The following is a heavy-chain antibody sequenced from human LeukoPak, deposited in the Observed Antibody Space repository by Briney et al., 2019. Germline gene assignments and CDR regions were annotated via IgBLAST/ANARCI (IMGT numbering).Heavy chain of an antibody. CDR2: MNGDGSIT. CDR1: GFIFTTNW. J-gene: IGHJ4*02. V-gene: IGHV3-74*01. CDR3: AKYGGNRGYFDY. Sequence: PGGSLRLSCAASGFIFTTNWMQSVRHAPGKGLVLVSRMNGDGSITSYEDSLKGRFTISRDNSKNTLYLQMNSLRAEDTAVYYCAKYGGNRGYFDYWGQGTLVTVSS. D-gene: IGHD4-23*01.